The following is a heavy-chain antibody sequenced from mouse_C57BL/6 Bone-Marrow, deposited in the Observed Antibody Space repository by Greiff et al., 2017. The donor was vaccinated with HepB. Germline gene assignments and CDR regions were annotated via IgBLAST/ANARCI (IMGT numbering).Heavy chain of an antibody. V-gene: IGHV1-82*01. Sequence: QVQLKQSGPELVKPGASVKISCKASGYAFSSSWMNWVKQRPGKGLEWIGRIYPGDGDTNYNGKFKGKATLTADKSSSTAYMQLSSLTSEDSAVYFCAGEGITTVGADYWGQGTTLTVSS. J-gene: IGHJ2*01. CDR1: GYAFSSSW. CDR3: AGEGITTVGADY. CDR2: IYPGDGDT. D-gene: IGHD1-1*01.